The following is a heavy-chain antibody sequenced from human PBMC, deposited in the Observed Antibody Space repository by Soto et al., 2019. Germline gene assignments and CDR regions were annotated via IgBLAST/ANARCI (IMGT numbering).Heavy chain of an antibody. J-gene: IGHJ4*02. Sequence: EVQLVESGGGLVQPGGSLRLSCAASGFTFSSYWMSWVRQAPGKGLEWVANIKQDGSEKYYVDSVKGRFTISRDNAKNSLYLQMNSLRAEDTAVYYCARTGYNWSDGYYFNYWGQGTLVTVSS. CDR2: IKQDGSEK. CDR3: ARTGYNWSDGYYFNY. D-gene: IGHD1-1*01. CDR1: GFTFSSYW. V-gene: IGHV3-7*04.